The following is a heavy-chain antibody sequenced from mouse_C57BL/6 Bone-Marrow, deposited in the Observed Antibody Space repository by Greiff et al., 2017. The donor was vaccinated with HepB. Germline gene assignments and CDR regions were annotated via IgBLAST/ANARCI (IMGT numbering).Heavy chain of an antibody. CDR1: GYAFSSSW. CDR2: IYPGDGDT. CDR3: ARETLPRDY. D-gene: IGHD5-5*01. J-gene: IGHJ4*01. Sequence: QVQLQQSGPELVKPGASVKISCKASGYAFSSSWMNWVKQRPGKGLEWIGRIYPGDGDTNYNGKFKGKATLTADKSSSTAYMQNSSLTSEDSAVYCCARETLPRDYWGQGTSVTVSS. V-gene: IGHV1-82*01.